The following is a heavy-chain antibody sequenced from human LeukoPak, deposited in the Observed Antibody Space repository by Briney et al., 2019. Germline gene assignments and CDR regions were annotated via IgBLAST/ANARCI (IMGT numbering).Heavy chain of an antibody. CDR1: GFTFSSYE. D-gene: IGHD3-3*01. CDR2: ISSSGSTI. CDR3: AGVLRFFDY. V-gene: IGHV3-48*03. J-gene: IGHJ4*02. Sequence: TGGSLRLSCAASGFTFSSYEMNWVRQAPGKGLEWVSYISSSGSTIYYADSAKGRFTISRDNAKNSLYLQMNSLRAEDTAVYYCAGVLRFFDYWGQGTLVSVSS.